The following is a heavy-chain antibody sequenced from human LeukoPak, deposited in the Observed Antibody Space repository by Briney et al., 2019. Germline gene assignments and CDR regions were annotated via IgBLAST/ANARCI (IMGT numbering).Heavy chain of an antibody. V-gene: IGHV3-21*01. CDR1: GFTFSSYS. Sequence: GGSLRLSCAASGFTFSSYSMNWVRQAPGKGLEWVSSISSSSSYIYYADSVKGRFTISRDNAKNSLYLQMNSLRAEDTAVYYCARASLSDYGDYYYYGVDVWGQGTTVTVSS. J-gene: IGHJ6*02. CDR3: ARASLSDYGDYYYYGVDV. D-gene: IGHD4-17*01. CDR2: ISSSSSYI.